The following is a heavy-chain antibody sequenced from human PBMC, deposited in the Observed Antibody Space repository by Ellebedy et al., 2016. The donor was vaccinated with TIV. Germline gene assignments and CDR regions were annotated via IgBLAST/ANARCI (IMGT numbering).Heavy chain of an antibody. CDR2: ISSSGST. CDR1: GGSISSYY. CDR3: VRSAGSSVPPKI. D-gene: IGHD6-19*01. V-gene: IGHV4-59*01. J-gene: IGHJ3*02. Sequence: MPSETLSLTCTVSGGSISSYYWNWIRQPPGKGLEWIGYISSSGSTNYNPSLKSRVTISVDTSKNQFSLKVTSVTAADTAVYYCVRSAGSSVPPKIWGQGTMVTVSS.